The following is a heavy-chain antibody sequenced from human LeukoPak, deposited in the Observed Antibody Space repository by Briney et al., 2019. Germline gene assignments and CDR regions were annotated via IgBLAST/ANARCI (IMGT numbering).Heavy chain of an antibody. Sequence: GGSLRLSCAASGFTFKTYTMTWVRQAPGKGLEWVGRIKSKSDGGTTDYAAPVKGRFTISRDDSKNTLYLQMNSLKTEDTAVYYCTTAIFGVVISHYWGQGTLVTVSS. J-gene: IGHJ4*02. CDR1: GFTFKTYT. V-gene: IGHV3-15*01. D-gene: IGHD3-3*01. CDR3: TTAIFGVVISHY. CDR2: IKSKSDGGTT.